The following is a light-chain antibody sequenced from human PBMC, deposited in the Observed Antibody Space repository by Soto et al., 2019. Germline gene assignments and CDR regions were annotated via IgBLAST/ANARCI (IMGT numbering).Light chain of an antibody. CDR2: GNS. CDR3: QSYDSSLSGYV. V-gene: IGLV1-40*01. CDR1: SSNIGAGYD. J-gene: IGLJ1*01. Sequence: QSVLTQPTSVSGAPGQRVTISCTGSSSNIGAGYDVHWYQQLPGTAPKLLISGNSNRPSGVPDRVSGSKSGTSAALAITGLQAADEADYYCQSYDSSLSGYVFGTGTKLTVL.